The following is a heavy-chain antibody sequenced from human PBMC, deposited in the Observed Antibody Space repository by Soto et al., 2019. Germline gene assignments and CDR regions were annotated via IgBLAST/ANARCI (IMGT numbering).Heavy chain of an antibody. Sequence: PGGSLRLSCAASGFTFSSYWMSWVRQAPGKGLEWVANIKQDGSEKYYVDSVKGRFTISRDNAKNSLYLQMNSLRAEDTAVYYCARVIGFYDFWSGYPAPGYFDYWGQGTLVTVSS. CDR3: ARVIGFYDFWSGYPAPGYFDY. J-gene: IGHJ4*02. D-gene: IGHD3-3*01. CDR1: GFTFSSYW. CDR2: IKQDGSEK. V-gene: IGHV3-7*01.